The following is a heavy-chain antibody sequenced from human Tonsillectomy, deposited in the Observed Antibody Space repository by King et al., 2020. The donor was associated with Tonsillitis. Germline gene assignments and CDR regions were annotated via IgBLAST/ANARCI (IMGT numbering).Heavy chain of an antibody. J-gene: IGHJ5*02. CDR3: ARAPES. Sequence: QLQESGPGLVKPSETLSLTCTVSGGSISFSSSYYWGWIRQPPGKGLEWIGSFYSSGSTYYNRSLNSRVTISVYTSKNQFSLRLSSVTAADTAVYFCARAPESWGQGTLVTVSS. V-gene: IGHV4-39*07. CDR1: GGSISFSSSYY. CDR2: FYSSGST.